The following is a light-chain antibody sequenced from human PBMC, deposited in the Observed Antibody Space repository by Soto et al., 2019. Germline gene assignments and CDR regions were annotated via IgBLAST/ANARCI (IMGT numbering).Light chain of an antibody. J-gene: IGKJ2*01. Sequence: DFQMTQSPSTLSASVGDGVTITCRASQSIGSGLAWYQQQPGKAPKLLIYKATNLQRGVSSRFSGSGSGTDFSLTISSLQPADSGTYYCQQYHDFQYTFGQGTKLEI. CDR1: QSIGSG. V-gene: IGKV1-5*03. CDR3: QQYHDFQYT. CDR2: KAT.